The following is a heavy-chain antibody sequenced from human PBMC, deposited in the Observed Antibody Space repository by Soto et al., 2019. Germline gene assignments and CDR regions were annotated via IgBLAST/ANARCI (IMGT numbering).Heavy chain of an antibody. CDR1: GLTFSSYG. V-gene: IGHV3-33*01. CDR3: ARDRETSGSYYFDY. CDR2: IWYDGSNK. J-gene: IGHJ4*02. Sequence: GGSLRLSCAASGLTFSSYGMHWVRQAPGKGLEWVAVIWYDGSNKYYADSVKGRFTISRDNSKNTLYLQMNSLRAEDTAVYYCARDRETSGSYYFDYWGQGTLVTVSS. D-gene: IGHD1-26*01.